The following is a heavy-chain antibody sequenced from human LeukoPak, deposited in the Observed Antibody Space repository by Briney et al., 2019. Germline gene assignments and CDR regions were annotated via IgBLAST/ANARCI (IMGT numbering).Heavy chain of an antibody. V-gene: IGHV3-11*01. CDR2: ISSSGSTI. Sequence: PGGSLRLSCAASGFTFSDCYMSWIRQAPGKGLEWVSYISSSGSTIYYADSVRGRFTISRDNAKNSLYLQMNSLRAEDTAVYYCARGGRVLRFLEWLSGGAFDIWGQGTMVTVSS. CDR3: ARGGRVLRFLEWLSGGAFDI. D-gene: IGHD3-3*01. CDR1: GFTFSDCY. J-gene: IGHJ3*02.